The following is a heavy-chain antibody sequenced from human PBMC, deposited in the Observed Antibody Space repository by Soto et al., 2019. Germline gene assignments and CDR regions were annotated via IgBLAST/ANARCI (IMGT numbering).Heavy chain of an antibody. CDR2: IYSRGST. J-gene: IGHJ3*02. D-gene: IGHD3-10*01. Sequence: SETLSLTCAVSGGSISSGGYYWSWIRQPPGKGLEWIGNIYSRGSTYYNPSLRSRVTISVDTSKNQFSLNLGSVTAADTAVYFCARHNYGSGSYSARPNDAFDIWGQGTMVTVSS. CDR1: GGSISSGGYY. CDR3: ARHNYGSGSYSARPNDAFDI. V-gene: IGHV4-30-4*08.